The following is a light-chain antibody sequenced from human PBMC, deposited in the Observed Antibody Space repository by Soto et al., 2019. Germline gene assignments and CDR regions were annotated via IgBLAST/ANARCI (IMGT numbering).Light chain of an antibody. Sequence: QSALTQPASVSGSPGQSITISCTGTARNIGTYDLVSWYQQNPGIDPKIIIYEATKRPSGVYNRFSGSKSGTTASLTISGLQAEDEADYYCCSYSSDRTFSPGVFGGGTQLTVL. CDR1: ARNIGTYDL. J-gene: IGLJ3*02. CDR2: EAT. CDR3: CSYSSDRTFSPGV. V-gene: IGLV2-23*02.